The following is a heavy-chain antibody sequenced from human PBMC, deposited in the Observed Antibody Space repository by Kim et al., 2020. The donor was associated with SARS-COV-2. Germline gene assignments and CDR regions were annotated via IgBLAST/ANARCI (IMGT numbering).Heavy chain of an antibody. V-gene: IGHV4-59*01. D-gene: IGHD6-13*01. CDR2: IYYIGST. CDR3: AKGVGVAAALDWFDP. Sequence: SETLSLTCTVSGDSISSDSWSWIRQPPGKGLEWIGCIYYIGSTNYNPSLKSRVTISLDTSKNQFSLKLSSVTAADTAVYYCAKGVGVAAALDWFDPWGQGTLVTVSS. J-gene: IGHJ5*02. CDR1: GDSISSDS.